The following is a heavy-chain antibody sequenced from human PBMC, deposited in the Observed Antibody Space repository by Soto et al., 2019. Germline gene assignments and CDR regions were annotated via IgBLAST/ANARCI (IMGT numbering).Heavy chain of an antibody. V-gene: IGHV3-72*01. D-gene: IGHD3-10*01. CDR1: GFTFSDHY. CDR3: SREELLWFGELPRNYYYGMDV. Sequence: PGGSLRLSCAASGFTFSDHYMDWVRQAPGKGLEWVGRSRNKANSYTTEYAASVKGRFTISRDDSKNSLYLQMNSLKTEDTAVYYCSREELLWFGELPRNYYYGMDVWGQGTTVTVSS. CDR2: SRNKANSYTT. J-gene: IGHJ6*02.